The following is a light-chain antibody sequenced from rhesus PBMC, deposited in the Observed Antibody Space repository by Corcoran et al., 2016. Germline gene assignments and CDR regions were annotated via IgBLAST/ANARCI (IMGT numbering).Light chain of an antibody. Sequence: DIQMTQSPSSLSASVGDTVTITCRASQSISSWLAWYQQKPGKAPKLLIYKAASLQSGVPSRVSGRGSGTAFTLPISSLQSEDFATYYCQQYSSSPLTFGGGTKVELK. CDR1: QSISSW. CDR2: KAA. CDR3: QQYSSSPLT. J-gene: IGKJ4*01. V-gene: IGKV1-22*01.